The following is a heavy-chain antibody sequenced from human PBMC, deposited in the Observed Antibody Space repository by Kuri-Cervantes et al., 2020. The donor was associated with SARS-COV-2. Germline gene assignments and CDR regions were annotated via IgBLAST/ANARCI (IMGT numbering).Heavy chain of an antibody. Sequence: ASVKVSCKASGYTFTSYAMHWVRQAPGQRLEWMGWINAGNGNTKYSQKFQGRVTITRDTSASTAYMELSSLRSEDTAVYYCAREPQYSSSSSWFDPWGQATLVTVSS. V-gene: IGHV1-3*01. CDR3: AREPQYSSSSSWFDP. CDR1: GYTFTSYA. J-gene: IGHJ5*02. CDR2: INAGNGNT. D-gene: IGHD6-6*01.